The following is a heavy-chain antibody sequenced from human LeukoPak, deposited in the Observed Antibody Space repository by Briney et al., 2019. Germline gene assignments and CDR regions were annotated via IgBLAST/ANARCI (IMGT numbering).Heavy chain of an antibody. CDR3: ARDFPESHGGSWAFEI. CDR1: GFTFSSEA. D-gene: IGHD2/OR15-2a*01. V-gene: IGHV3-23*01. CDR2: ISPAGGTT. J-gene: IGHJ3*02. Sequence: GGSLRLSCAVSGFTFSSEAMGWVRQLPGGGLEWVSTISPAGGTTYYAESMKGRFTISRDNSKNTLYFQMNSLRAEDTAVYYCARDFPESHGGSWAFEIWGQGTMVTVSS.